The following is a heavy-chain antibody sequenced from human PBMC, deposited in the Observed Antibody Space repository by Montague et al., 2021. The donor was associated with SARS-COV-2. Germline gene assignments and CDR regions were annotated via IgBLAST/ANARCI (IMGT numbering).Heavy chain of an antibody. D-gene: IGHD6-13*01. Sequence: SETLSLTCTVSGGSISSSSYYWGWIRQPPGKGLEWIGSIYYSGSTYYNPSLKSRVTISVDTSKNQFSLKLSSVTAADTAVYYCARVGRQHLVRLSGMDVWGQGTMVTVSS. CDR2: IYYSGST. CDR1: GGSISSSSYY. CDR3: ARVGRQHLVRLSGMDV. J-gene: IGHJ6*02. V-gene: IGHV4-39*07.